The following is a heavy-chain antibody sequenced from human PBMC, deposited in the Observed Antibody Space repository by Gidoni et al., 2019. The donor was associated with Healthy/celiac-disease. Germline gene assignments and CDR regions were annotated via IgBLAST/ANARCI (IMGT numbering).Heavy chain of an antibody. CDR3: ARKGERWDVLEKFYFGVDV. Sequence: QVQLVQSGAEVQKPGSSVKVSCKASGGTFRTSGISWVRQATGPGLEWVGGIVPVFGTGDYAQKFQGRVTITADESTSTAYMELSNLRSEDTAVYYCARKGERWDVLEKFYFGVDVWGQGTTVTVSS. CDR1: GGTFRTSG. V-gene: IGHV1-69*01. CDR2: IVPVFGTG. D-gene: IGHD3-10*01. J-gene: IGHJ6*02.